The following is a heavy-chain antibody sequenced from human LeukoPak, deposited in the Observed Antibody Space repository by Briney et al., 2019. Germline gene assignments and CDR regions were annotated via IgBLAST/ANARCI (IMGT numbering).Heavy chain of an antibody. CDR1: RFTFSSYD. Sequence: QPGRSLRLSCAASRFTFSSYDMHWVRQAPGKGLEWVAVISYDGSNKYYADSVKGRFTISRDNSKNTLYLQMNSLRAEDTAMYYCAKEQWLPRGPFDYWGQGTLVTVSS. CDR3: AKEQWLPRGPFDY. J-gene: IGHJ4*02. V-gene: IGHV3-30*18. D-gene: IGHD6-19*01. CDR2: ISYDGSNK.